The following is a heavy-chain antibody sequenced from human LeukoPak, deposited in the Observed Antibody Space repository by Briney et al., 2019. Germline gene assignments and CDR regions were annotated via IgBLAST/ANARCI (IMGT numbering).Heavy chain of an antibody. Sequence: GGSLRLSCAVSGFTFDDYAMHWVRQVPGKGLEWVSGISGTGENTFYADSVKGRFTISRDNSKNTLYLQMNSLRAEDTAVYYCAKEQRGYTGYAVGSWFDPWGQGTLVTVSS. CDR3: AKEQRGYTGYAVGSWFDP. V-gene: IGHV3-23*01. CDR2: ISGTGENT. J-gene: IGHJ5*02. D-gene: IGHD5-12*01. CDR1: GFTFDDYA.